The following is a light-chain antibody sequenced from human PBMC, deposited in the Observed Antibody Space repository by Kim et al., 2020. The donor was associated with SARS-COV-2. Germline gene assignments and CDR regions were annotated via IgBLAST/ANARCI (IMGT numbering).Light chain of an antibody. J-gene: IGLJ2*01. CDR3: AAWDDSLSVVV. V-gene: IGLV1-47*01. CDR1: SSNIGSDY. CDR2: RNN. Sequence: ELTQPPSASGTPGQRVTISCSGSSSNIGSDYVYWYQQLPGTAPKLLIYRNNQRPSGVPDRFSGSKSGTSASLAISGLRSEDEAGYYCAAWDDSLSVVVFGGGTKLTVL.